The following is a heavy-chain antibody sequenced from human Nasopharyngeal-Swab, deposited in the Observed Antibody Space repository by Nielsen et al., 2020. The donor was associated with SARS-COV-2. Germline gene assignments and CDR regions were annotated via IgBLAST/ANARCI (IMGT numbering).Heavy chain of an antibody. CDR3: ARGDYSSSWDRSYYGMDV. Sequence: WVRPAPGQRLEWMGWINAGNGNTKYSQKFQGRVTITRDTSASTAYMELSSLRSEDTAVYYCARGDYSSSWDRSYYGMDVWGQGTTVTVSS. V-gene: IGHV1-3*01. J-gene: IGHJ6*02. CDR2: INAGNGNT. D-gene: IGHD6-13*01.